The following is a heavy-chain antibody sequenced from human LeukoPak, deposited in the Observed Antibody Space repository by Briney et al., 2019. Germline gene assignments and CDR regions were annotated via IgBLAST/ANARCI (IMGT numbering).Heavy chain of an antibody. D-gene: IGHD6-13*01. Sequence: GGSLRHSCAASGFTFSSYWMHWVRQAPGKGLVWVSRINSDGSSTSYADSVKGRFTISRDNAKNTLYLQMNSLRAEDTAVYYCARSGGYSSSWSIFDYWGQGTLVTVSS. CDR3: ARSGGYSSSWSIFDY. V-gene: IGHV3-74*01. CDR1: GFTFSSYW. J-gene: IGHJ4*02. CDR2: INSDGSST.